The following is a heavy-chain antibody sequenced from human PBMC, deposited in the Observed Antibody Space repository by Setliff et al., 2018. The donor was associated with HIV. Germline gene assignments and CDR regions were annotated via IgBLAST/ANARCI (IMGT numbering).Heavy chain of an antibody. D-gene: IGHD3-10*01. V-gene: IGHV1-8*02. J-gene: IGHJ6*04. CDR1: GYIFTNYG. Sequence: ASVKVSCKASGYIFTNYGISWVRQAPGQGLEWMGWMNPNSGATGYAQKFKDRVIMTRDTSISTAYMELSSLTFEDRAVDYWASGKGVRGFIIRGGLDVWGKGTTVTVSS. CDR2: MNPNSGAT. CDR3: ASGKGVRGFIIRGGLDV.